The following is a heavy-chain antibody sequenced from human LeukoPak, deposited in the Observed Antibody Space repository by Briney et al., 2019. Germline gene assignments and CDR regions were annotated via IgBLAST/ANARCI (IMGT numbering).Heavy chain of an antibody. D-gene: IGHD2-2*02. V-gene: IGHV1-8*03. Sequence: ASVKVSCKASGYTFTSYDINWVRQAAGQGLEWMGWMNPNSGDTGYAQKFQGRVTITRNTSISTAYMELSSLRSEDTAVYYCARGNRYCSSTSCYSFVYWGQGTLVTVSS. CDR1: GYTFTSYD. J-gene: IGHJ4*02. CDR3: ARGNRYCSSTSCYSFVY. CDR2: MNPNSGDT.